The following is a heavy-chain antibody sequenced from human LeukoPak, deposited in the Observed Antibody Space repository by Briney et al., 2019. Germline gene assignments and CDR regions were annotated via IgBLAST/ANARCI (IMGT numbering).Heavy chain of an antibody. CDR3: ARDRSARHLEY. J-gene: IGHJ4*02. CDR2: IWYDGSKN. V-gene: IGHV3-33*01. CDR1: GFTFSSYG. Sequence: GGSLRLSCAASGFTFSSYGMHWVRQAPGKGLEWVAVIWYDGSKNYYADSVEGRLTISRDNSKNTLYLQMNSLRAEDTALYYCARDRSARHLEYWGQGTLVTVSS. D-gene: IGHD6-6*01.